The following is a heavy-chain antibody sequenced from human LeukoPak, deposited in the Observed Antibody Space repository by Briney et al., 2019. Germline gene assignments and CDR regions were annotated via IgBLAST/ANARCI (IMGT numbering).Heavy chain of an antibody. Sequence: PSETLSLTCTVSGGSISSYYWSWIRQPPGKGLEWIGYIYYSGSTNYNPSLKSRVTISVDTSKNQFSLKLSSVTAADTAVYYCARDVSPYSGSYKNWFDPWGQGTLVTVSS. J-gene: IGHJ5*02. CDR2: IYYSGST. V-gene: IGHV4-59*01. CDR3: ARDVSPYSGSYKNWFDP. CDR1: GGSISSYY. D-gene: IGHD1-26*01.